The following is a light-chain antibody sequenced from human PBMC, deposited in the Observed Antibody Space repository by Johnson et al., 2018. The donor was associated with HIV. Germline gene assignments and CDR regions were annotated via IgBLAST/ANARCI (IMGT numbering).Light chain of an antibody. V-gene: IGLV1-51*02. CDR3: GTWDSSLTASYV. CDR1: SSNIGNNF. Sequence: QSVLTQPPSVSAAPGQKVTISCSGSSSNIGNNFVSWYQQLPGTAPKLLIYENNKRPSGIPDRFSGSKSGTSATLGITGLQTGDDADYYCGTWDSSLTASYVFGTGTKVTV. J-gene: IGLJ1*01. CDR2: ENN.